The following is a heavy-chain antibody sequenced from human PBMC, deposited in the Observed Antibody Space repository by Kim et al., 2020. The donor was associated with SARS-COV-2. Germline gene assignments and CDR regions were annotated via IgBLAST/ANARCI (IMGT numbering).Heavy chain of an antibody. D-gene: IGHD2-8*02. V-gene: IGHV3-7*01. Sequence: VKWYVDSVKGRFTISRDNAGSSIYLQMNSLRTEDTAVYYCAREGTGGFDFWGQGTLVTVSS. CDR2: VK. CDR3: AREGTGGFDF. J-gene: IGHJ4*02.